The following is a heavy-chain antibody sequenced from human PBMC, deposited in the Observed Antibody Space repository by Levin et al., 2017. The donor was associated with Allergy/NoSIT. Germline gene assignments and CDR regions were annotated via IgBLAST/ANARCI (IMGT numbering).Heavy chain of an antibody. CDR3: ARSVSYYYGSGND. V-gene: IGHV4-4*02. J-gene: IGHJ4*02. Sequence: ASETLSLTCAVSGGSISSSNWWCWVRQPPGKGLEWIGEIYHSGSTNYNPSLKSRVTISVDKSKNTFSLKLSSVTAADTAVYYCARSVSYYYGSGNDWGQGTLVTVSS. D-gene: IGHD3-10*01. CDR1: GGSISSSNW. CDR2: IYHSGST.